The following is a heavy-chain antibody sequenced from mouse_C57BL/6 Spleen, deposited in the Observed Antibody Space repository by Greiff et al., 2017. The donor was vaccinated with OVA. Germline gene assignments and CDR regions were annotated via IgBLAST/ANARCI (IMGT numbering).Heavy chain of an antibody. CDR3: ARDIRALLLDY. CDR2: IRNKANGYTT. D-gene: IGHD2-1*01. CDR1: GFTFTDYY. Sequence: EVQVVESGGGLVQPGGSLSLSCAASGFTFTDYYMSWVRQPPGKALEWLGFIRNKANGYTTEYSASVKGRFTISRDNSQSILYLQMNALRAEDSATYYCARDIRALLLDYWGQGTSVTVSS. J-gene: IGHJ4*01. V-gene: IGHV7-3*01.